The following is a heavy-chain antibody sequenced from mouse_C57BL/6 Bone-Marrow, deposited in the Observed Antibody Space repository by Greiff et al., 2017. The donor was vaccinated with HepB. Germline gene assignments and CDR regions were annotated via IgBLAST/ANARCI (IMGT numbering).Heavy chain of an antibody. CDR3: ARHGRIIVGAWFAY. V-gene: IGHV5-2*01. Sequence: EVKLVESGGGLVQPGESLKLSCESNEYEFPSHDMSWVRKTPVKRLELVAAINSDGGSTYYPDTMERRFIISRDNTKKTLYLQMSSLRSEDTALYYCARHGRIIVGAWFAYWGQGTLVTVSA. J-gene: IGHJ3*01. D-gene: IGHD2-12*01. CDR1: EYEFPSHD. CDR2: INSDGGST.